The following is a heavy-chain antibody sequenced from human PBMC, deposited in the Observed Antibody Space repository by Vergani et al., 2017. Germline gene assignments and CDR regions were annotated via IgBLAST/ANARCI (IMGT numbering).Heavy chain of an antibody. V-gene: IGHV1-69*13. J-gene: IGHJ5*02. CDR3: ARDRETDYSGSSEP. CDR1: GYTFTSYG. CDR2: IIPIFGTA. Sequence: QVQLVQSGAEVKKPGASVKVSCKASGYTFTSYGISWVRQAPGQGLEWMGGIIPIFGTANYAQKFQGRVTITADESTSTAYMELSSLRSEDTAVYYCARDRETDYSGSSEPWGQGTLVTVSS. D-gene: IGHD1-26*01.